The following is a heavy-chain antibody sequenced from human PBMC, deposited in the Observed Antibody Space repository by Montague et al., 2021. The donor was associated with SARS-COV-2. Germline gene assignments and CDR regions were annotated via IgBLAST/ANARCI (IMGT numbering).Heavy chain of an antibody. V-gene: IGHV4-59*08. CDR3: VRHSGYYDRSGYYDY. J-gene: IGHJ4*02. Sequence: SETLSLTCTVSGDSVSRSYWSWIRQTPGKGLEWLAYISYIGSTNHNPSLKSRVTISVDTPKNQFSLKLSAVTAADTGVYYCVRHSGYYDRSGYYDYWGRGTLVTAS. CDR1: GDSVSRSY. D-gene: IGHD3-22*01. CDR2: ISYIGST.